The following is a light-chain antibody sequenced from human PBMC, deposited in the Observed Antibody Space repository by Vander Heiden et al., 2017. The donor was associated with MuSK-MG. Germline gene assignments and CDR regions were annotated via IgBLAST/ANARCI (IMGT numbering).Light chain of an antibody. J-gene: IGKJ3*01. V-gene: IGKV1-9*01. Sequence: DFQLTQSPSFLSASVGDRVTITCRASQGIGSYLAWYQQKPGKAPKLLIYAASTLQSGVPSRFSGSGSGTEFTLTISSLQPEDFATYYCQQLNSFLFTFGPGTKVDIK. CDR3: QQLNSFLFT. CDR1: QGIGSY. CDR2: AAS.